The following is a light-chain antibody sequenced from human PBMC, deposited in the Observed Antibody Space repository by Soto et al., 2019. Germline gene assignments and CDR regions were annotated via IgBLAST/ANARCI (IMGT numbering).Light chain of an antibody. Sequence: DIQMTQSPSSLSASVGDRVTITCRASQDINTNLAWFQQRPGKAPKILIFAASFLQSGAPSRFRGSGSGTDFTLTISSLQPDDFGTYYCQKYNSAPRTFGQETKVEMK. CDR3: QKYNSAPRT. V-gene: IGKV1-27*01. J-gene: IGKJ1*01. CDR2: AAS. CDR1: QDINTN.